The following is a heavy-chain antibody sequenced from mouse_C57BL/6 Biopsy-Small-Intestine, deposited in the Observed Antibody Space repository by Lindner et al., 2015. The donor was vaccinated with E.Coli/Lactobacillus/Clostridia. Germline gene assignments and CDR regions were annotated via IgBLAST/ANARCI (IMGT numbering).Heavy chain of an antibody. CDR1: GYAFSSYW. J-gene: IGHJ2*01. D-gene: IGHD2-1*01. CDR3: ARPYYYGNFFDY. V-gene: IGHV1-81*01. CDR2: IYPRSGST. Sequence: VQLQESGAELVKPGASVKISCKASGYAFSSYWMNWVKQRTGQGLEWIGEIYPRSGSTYYSEKFKGKATLTADESSSTAYMELRSLTSQDSAVYFCARPYYYGNFFDYWGQGTTLTVSS.